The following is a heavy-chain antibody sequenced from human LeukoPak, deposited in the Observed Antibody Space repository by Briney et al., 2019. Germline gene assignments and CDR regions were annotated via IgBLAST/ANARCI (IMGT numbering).Heavy chain of an antibody. D-gene: IGHD2-8*01. CDR3: AKGANDIVLMALYYYYGMDV. V-gene: IGHV3-23*01. CDR2: ISGSGGST. J-gene: IGHJ6*02. CDR1: GFTFSSYA. Sequence: PGGSLRLSCAASGFTFSSYAMSWVRQAPGKGLEWVSAISGSGGSTYYADSVKGRFTISRDNSKNTLYLQMNSLRAEDTAVYYCAKGANDIVLMALYYYYGMDVWGQGTTVTVSS.